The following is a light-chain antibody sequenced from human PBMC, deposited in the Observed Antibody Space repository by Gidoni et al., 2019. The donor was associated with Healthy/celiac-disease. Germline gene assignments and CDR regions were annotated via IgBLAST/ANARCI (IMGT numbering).Light chain of an antibody. J-gene: IGKJ2*01. CDR3: QQYGSSPRT. CDR1: QSVSSSY. Sequence: IVLTPSLGTRSLSPGARTTLSCSASQSVSSSYLAWYQQKPGQAPRLLIYGASSRATGIPDRFSGSGSGTDFTLTISRLEPEDFAVYYCQQYGSSPRTFGQGTKLEIK. CDR2: GAS. V-gene: IGKV3-20*01.